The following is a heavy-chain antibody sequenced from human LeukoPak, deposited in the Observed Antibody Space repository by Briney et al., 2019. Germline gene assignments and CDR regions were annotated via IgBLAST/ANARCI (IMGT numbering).Heavy chain of an antibody. D-gene: IGHD4-17*01. CDR2: INHSGST. CDR1: GGSFSGYY. J-gene: IGHJ4*02. CDR3: ARGTTVTTPYYFDY. V-gene: IGHV4-34*01. Sequence: SETLSLTCAVYGGSFSGYYWSWIRQPPGKGLEWIGEINHSGSTNYNPSLKSRVTISVDASKNQCSLKLSSVAAADTAVYYCARGTTVTTPYYFDYWGQGTLVTVSS.